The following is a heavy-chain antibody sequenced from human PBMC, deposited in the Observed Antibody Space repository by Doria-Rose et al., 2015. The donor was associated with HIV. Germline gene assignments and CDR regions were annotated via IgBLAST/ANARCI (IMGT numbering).Heavy chain of an antibody. Sequence: GVTFNTYTVTWVRQAPGQGLEWMGGITPIFGTPNYAQKFRGRVTITADESTSTAYMELSSLISDDTAVFYCARDRSGLGIDYWGQGTLVTVSA. V-gene: IGHV1-69*01. CDR2: ITPIFGTP. CDR1: GVTFNTYT. CDR3: ARDRSGLGIDY. D-gene: IGHD3-3*01. J-gene: IGHJ4*02.